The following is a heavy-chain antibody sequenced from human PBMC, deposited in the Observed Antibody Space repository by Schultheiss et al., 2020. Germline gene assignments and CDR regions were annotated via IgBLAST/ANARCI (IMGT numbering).Heavy chain of an antibody. Sequence: SGPTLVKPTQTLTLTCTFSGFSLSTSGMCVSWIRQPPGKALEWLALIYWDDDKRYSPSLKSRLTITKDTSKNQVVLTMTNMDPVDTATYYCAHKGLEVRYFDWPRDAFDLWGQGTMVTVSS. CDR1: GFSLSTSGMC. D-gene: IGHD3-9*01. CDR3: AHKGLEVRYFDWPRDAFDL. J-gene: IGHJ3*01. CDR2: IYWDDDK. V-gene: IGHV2-5*08.